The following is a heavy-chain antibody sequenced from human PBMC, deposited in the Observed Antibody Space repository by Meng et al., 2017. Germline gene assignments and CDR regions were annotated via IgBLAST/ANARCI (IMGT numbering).Heavy chain of an antibody. D-gene: IGHD5-18*01. CDR3: ARGTRGYSYGNDY. CDR2: INHSGST. J-gene: IGHJ4*02. V-gene: IGHV4-34*01. CDR1: GWSFSGYY. Sequence: QVHLQQWCAGLLKPSETLYLTCAVYGWSFSGYYWSWIRQPPGKGLEWIGEINHSGSTNYNPSLKSRVIISVDTSKNQFSLKLSSVTAADTAVYYCARGTRGYSYGNDYWGQGTLVTVSS.